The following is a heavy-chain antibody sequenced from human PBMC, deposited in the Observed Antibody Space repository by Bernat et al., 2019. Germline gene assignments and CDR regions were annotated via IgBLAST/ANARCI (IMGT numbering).Heavy chain of an antibody. J-gene: IGHJ4*02. D-gene: IGHD2-21*01. CDR2: IIPIFGTA. Sequence: QVQLVQSVAEVKKPGSSVKVSCKASGGTFSSYAISWVRQAPGQGLGWMGGIIPIFGTANYAQKFQGRVTIPAAESTSTAYMELSSLRSEDTAVYYCGRDRTAYCGGDCYHGDYWGQGTLVTVSS. CDR3: GRDRTAYCGGDCYHGDY. V-gene: IGHV1-69*01. CDR1: GGTFSSYA.